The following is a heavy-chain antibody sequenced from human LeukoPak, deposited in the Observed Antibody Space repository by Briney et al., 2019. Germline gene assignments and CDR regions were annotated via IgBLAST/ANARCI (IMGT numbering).Heavy chain of an antibody. V-gene: IGHV4-34*01. CDR1: GGSFSDHY. J-gene: IGHJ4*02. CDR2: INHSGST. Sequence: SETLSLTCAVYGGSFSDHYWSWIRQPPGKGLEWIGEINHSGSTNYNPSLKSRVTISVDTSKNQFSLKLSSVTAADTAVYYCARAGSHYYYGSGSKYWGQGTLVTVSS. D-gene: IGHD3-10*01. CDR3: ARAGSHYYYGSGSKY.